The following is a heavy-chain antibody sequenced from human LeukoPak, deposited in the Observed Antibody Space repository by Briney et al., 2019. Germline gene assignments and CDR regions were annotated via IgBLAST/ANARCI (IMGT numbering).Heavy chain of an antibody. D-gene: IGHD3-3*01. CDR1: GGTFSSYA. CDR2: IIPIFGTA. Sequence: SVKVSCKASGGTFSSYAISWVRQAPGQGLERMGGIIPIFGTANYAQKFQGRVTITADESTSTAYMELSSLRSEDTAVYYCARDEPSYYDFWSGYTPHFDYWGQGTLVTVSS. J-gene: IGHJ4*02. CDR3: ARDEPSYYDFWSGYTPHFDY. V-gene: IGHV1-69*13.